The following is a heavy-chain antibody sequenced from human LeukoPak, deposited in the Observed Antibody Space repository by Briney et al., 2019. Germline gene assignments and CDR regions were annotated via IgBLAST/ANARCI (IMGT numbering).Heavy chain of an antibody. D-gene: IGHD4-17*01. V-gene: IGHV3-21*01. CDR1: GFTFSSYS. CDR2: ISSSSSYI. J-gene: IGHJ4*02. CDR3: ARELGEMYGDYEGYYFDY. Sequence: PGGSLRLSCAASGFTFSSYSMNWVRQAPGKGLEWVSSISSSSSYIYYADSVKGRFTISRDNAKNSLYLQMNSLRAEDTAVYYCARELGEMYGDYEGYYFDYWGQGTLVTVSS.